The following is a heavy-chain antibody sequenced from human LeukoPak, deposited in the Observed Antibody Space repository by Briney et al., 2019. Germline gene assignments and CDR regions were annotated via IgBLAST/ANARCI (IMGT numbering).Heavy chain of an antibody. V-gene: IGHV1-24*01. J-gene: IGHJ4*02. D-gene: IGHD6-13*01. CDR1: GYTLTELS. Sequence: GASVKVSCKVSGYTLTELSMHWVRQAPGKGLEWMGGFDPEDGETIYAQKFQGRVTMTEDTSTDTAYMELSSLRSEDTAVYYCATDGSTGIAAAGTPYWGQGTLVTVSS. CDR3: ATDGSTGIAAAGTPY. CDR2: FDPEDGET.